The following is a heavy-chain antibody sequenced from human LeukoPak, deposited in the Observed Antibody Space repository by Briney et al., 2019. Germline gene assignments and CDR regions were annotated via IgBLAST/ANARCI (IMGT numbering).Heavy chain of an antibody. V-gene: IGHV4-39*01. CDR2: IYYSGST. D-gene: IGHD1-14*01. J-gene: IGHJ4*02. CDR1: GGSISSTSYY. CDR3: ARHARGRGPGVDY. Sequence: SETLSLTCNVSGGSISSTSYYWGWIRQPPGKGLEWIGSIYYSGSTYYNPSLKGRVTISVDTSKNQFSLKLSSVTAADTAVYYCARHARGRGPGVDYWGQGTLVTVSS.